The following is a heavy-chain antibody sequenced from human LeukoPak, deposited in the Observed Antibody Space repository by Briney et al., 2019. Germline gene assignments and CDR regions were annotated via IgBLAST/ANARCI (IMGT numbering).Heavy chain of an antibody. CDR1: GGSFSGYY. J-gene: IGHJ1*01. V-gene: IGHV4-34*01. Sequence: PSETLSLTCAVYGGSFSGYYWSWIRQPPGKGLEWIGEINYSGSTNYNPSLKSRVTISVDTSKKQFSLKLSSATAADTAVYYCARAYYDILTGSEGYFQHWGQGTLVTVSS. CDR3: ARAYYDILTGSEGYFQH. D-gene: IGHD3-9*01. CDR2: INYSGST.